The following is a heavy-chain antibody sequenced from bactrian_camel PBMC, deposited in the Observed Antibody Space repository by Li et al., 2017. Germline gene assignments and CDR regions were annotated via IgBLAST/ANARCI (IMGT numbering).Heavy chain of an antibody. Sequence: HVQLVESGGGSVQAGGSLRLSCAASGSTRFRNVMGWFRQAPGKEREGVAAMYTGGGRIQYSDSVKGRFTISQDSAKKTVFLTMNDLKPEDTAMYYCAADRSLGFCVEMMGGNIRRGSGYWGQGTQVTVS. V-gene: IGHV3S53*01. D-gene: IGHD2*01. CDR3: AADRSLGFCVEMMGGNIRRGSGY. CDR2: MYTGGGRI. CDR1: GSTRFRNV. J-gene: IGHJ6*01.